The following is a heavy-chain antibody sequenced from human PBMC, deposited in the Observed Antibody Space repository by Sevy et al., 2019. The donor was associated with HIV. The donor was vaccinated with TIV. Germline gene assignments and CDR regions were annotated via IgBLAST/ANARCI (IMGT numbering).Heavy chain of an antibody. D-gene: IGHD2-21*01. CDR3: ATGFPGEYPECGHIRCFTDYFAY. Sequence: ASVKVSCKVSGYTLSELSMHWVRQAPGKGLEWMGGFDPEDGETVYAQKFQGRVTMTEDTSTNTANMELSSLRSEDTAIYYCATGFPGEYPECGHIRCFTDYFAYWGQGALVTVSS. J-gene: IGHJ4*02. CDR2: FDPEDGET. V-gene: IGHV1-24*01. CDR1: GYTLSELS.